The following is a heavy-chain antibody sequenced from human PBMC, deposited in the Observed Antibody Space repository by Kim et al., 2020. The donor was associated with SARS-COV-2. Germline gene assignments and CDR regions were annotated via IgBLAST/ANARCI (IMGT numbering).Heavy chain of an antibody. D-gene: IGHD3-10*01. V-gene: IGHV3-30*02. CDR3: AKDLFKGYYGSGASPVV. J-gene: IGHJ6*02. Sequence: VKGRFTISRDNSKNTLYLQMNSLRAEDTAVYYCAKDLFKGYYGSGASPVVWGQGTTVTVSS.